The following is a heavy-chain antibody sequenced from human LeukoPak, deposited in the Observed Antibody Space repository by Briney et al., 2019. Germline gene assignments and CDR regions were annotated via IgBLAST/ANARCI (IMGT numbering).Heavy chain of an antibody. CDR1: GGTFSSYA. D-gene: IGHD3-10*01. Sequence: GSSVKVSCKASGGTFSSYAISWVRQAPGQGLEWMGRIIPILSIANYAQKFQGRVTITADESTSTAYMELSSLRSEDTAVYYCARDTYYYGSGSYYNATNFDYWGQGTLVTVSS. CDR3: ARDTYYYGSGSYYNATNFDY. V-gene: IGHV1-69*04. J-gene: IGHJ4*02. CDR2: IIPILSIA.